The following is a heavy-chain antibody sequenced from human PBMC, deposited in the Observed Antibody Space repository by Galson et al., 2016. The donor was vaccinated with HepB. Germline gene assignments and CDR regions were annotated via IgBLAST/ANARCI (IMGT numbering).Heavy chain of an antibody. D-gene: IGHD2-2*01. CDR3: ARDRDCRTTTCYWNGMDV. CDR2: ISTSKTNT. J-gene: IGHJ6*02. Sequence: SLRLSCAASGFTVSDYYMGWIRQAPGKGLEWVSYISTSKTNTNYADSVKGRFTISRDNAKNSVYLQMNSLRAEDTAVYYCARDRDCRTTTCYWNGMDVWGQGTTVTVSS. V-gene: IGHV3-11*06. CDR1: GFTVSDYY.